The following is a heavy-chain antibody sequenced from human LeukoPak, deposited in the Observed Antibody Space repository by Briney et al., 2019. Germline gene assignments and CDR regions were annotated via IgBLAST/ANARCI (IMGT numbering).Heavy chain of an antibody. D-gene: IGHD6-19*01. CDR1: GGSISSGSYY. CDR3: ARDLSDSLSSGFWFDP. V-gene: IGHV4-61*02. J-gene: IGHJ5*02. Sequence: TPSETLSLTCTVSGGSISSGSYYWSWIRQPAGKGLEWIGRIYTTGNTDYNPSLKSRVTISVDTSKNQFSLRLSSVTAADTAVYYCARDLSDSLSSGFWFDPWGQGTLVTVSS. CDR2: IYTTGNT.